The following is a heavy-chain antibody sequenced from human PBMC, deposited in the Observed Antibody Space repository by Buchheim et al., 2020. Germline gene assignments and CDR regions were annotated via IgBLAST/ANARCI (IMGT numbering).Heavy chain of an antibody. Sequence: QVQLVESGGGVVQPGRSLRLSCAASGFTFSSYGMHWVRQAPGKGLEWVAVISYDGSNKYYADSVKGRFTIFRDNSKNTPYLQMNSLRAEDTAVYYCVTSYGSGSYYNGDYWGQGTL. CDR1: GFTFSSYG. J-gene: IGHJ4*02. D-gene: IGHD3-10*01. CDR3: VTSYGSGSYYNGDY. V-gene: IGHV3-30*03. CDR2: ISYDGSNK.